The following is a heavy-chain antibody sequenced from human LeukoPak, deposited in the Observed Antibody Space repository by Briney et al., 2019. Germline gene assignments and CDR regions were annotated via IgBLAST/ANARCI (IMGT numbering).Heavy chain of an antibody. CDR1: GFTFSSYA. J-gene: IGHJ4*02. CDR3: AKGGRYSYGPRPLDY. CDR2: ISYDGSNK. V-gene: IGHV3-30*04. Sequence: GGSLRLSCAASGFTFSSYAMHWVRQAPGKGLEWVAVISYDGSNKYYADSVKGRFTISRDNSKNTLYLQMNSLRAEDTAVYYCAKGGRYSYGPRPLDYWGQGTLVTVSS. D-gene: IGHD5-18*01.